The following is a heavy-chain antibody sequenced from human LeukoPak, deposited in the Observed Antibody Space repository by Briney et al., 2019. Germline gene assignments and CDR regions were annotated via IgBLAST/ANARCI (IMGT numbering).Heavy chain of an antibody. D-gene: IGHD3-3*01. V-gene: IGHV4-34*01. J-gene: IGHJ4*02. CDR2: INHSGST. Sequence: SETLSLTCAVYGGSFSGYYWSWIRQPPGKGLEWIGEINHSGSTNYNPSLKSRVTISVDTSKNQFSLKLSSVTAADTAVYYCARGKLRFGQVDYWGQGTLVTVPS. CDR1: GGSFSGYY. CDR3: ARGKLRFGQVDY.